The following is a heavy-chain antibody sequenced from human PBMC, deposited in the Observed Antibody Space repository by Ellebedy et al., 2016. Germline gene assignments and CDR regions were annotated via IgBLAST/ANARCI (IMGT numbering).Heavy chain of an antibody. J-gene: IGHJ4*02. CDR3: ASSRLLRGATGIFDT. CDR1: GFTISGLY. D-gene: IGHD1-26*01. V-gene: IGHV3-11*03. CDR2: ISGNGHFR. Sequence: GESLKISXAASGFTISGLYMSWIRQAPGKGLEWVAFISGNGHFRDHRDSVKGRFTISRDNAKSSLYLHMTSLRVEDTAVYYCASSRLLRGATGIFDTWGQGTLVTVSS.